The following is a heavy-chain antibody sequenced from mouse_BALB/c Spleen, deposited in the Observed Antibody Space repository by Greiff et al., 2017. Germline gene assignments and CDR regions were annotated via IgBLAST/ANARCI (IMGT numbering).Heavy chain of an antibody. CDR3: ARVVTGCFDY. CDR1: GFTFSSYA. V-gene: IGHV5-9-4*01. CDR2: ISSGGSYT. J-gene: IGHJ2*01. D-gene: IGHD2-1*01. Sequence: DVMLVESGGGLVKPGGSLKLSCAASGFTFSSYAMSWVRQSPEKRLEWVAEISSGGSYTYYPDTVTGRFTISRDNAKNTLYLEMSSLRSEDTAMYYCARVVTGCFDYWGQGTTLTVSS.